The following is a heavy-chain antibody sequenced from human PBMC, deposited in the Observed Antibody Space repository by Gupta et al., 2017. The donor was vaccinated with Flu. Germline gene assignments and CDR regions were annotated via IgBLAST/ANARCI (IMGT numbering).Heavy chain of an antibody. CDR3: ARSLLGDRSRRYFFDF. J-gene: IGHJ4*02. V-gene: IGHV1-46*01. Sequence: QVQLAQSGADVKKPGASVKVSCKASGYSFTNFYLPWVRQAPGQGLEWVGLINPSSRSTIIAQRFQGRVTMTRDTSTTTVNMELSGLRSDDTAVYYCARSLLGDRSRRYFFDFWGQGSLVTVSS. D-gene: IGHD3-10*01. CDR1: GYSFTNFY. CDR2: INPSSRST.